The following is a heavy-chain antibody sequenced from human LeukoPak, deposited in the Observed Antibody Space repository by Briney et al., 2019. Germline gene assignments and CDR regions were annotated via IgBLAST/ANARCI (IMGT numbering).Heavy chain of an antibody. CDR2: INSDGSST. D-gene: IGHD3-10*01. CDR1: GFTFSSYW. Sequence: GGSLRLSCAASGFTFSSYWMHWVRQAPGKGLVWVSRINSDGSSTSYADSVKGRFTISRDASKNALDLHMNSLKSKDTAVYYSTRDGMVRPYYGSGQPHDNWGQGTLVTVSS. CDR3: TRDGMVRPYYGSGQPHDN. V-gene: IGHV3-74*01. J-gene: IGHJ4*02.